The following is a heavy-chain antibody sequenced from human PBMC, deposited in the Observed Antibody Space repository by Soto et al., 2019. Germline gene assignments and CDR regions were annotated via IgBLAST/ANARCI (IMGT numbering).Heavy chain of an antibody. D-gene: IGHD2-2*01. J-gene: IGHJ6*03. V-gene: IGHV3-23*01. CDR1: GFTFSSYA. CDR3: AKSFEYQDPYYYYMDV. Sequence: GGSLRLSCAASGFTFSSYAMSWVRQAPGKGLEWVSAISGSGGSTYYADSEKGRFTISRDNSKNTLYLQMNSLRAEDTAVYYCAKSFEYQDPYYYYMDVWGKGTTVTVSS. CDR2: ISGSGGST.